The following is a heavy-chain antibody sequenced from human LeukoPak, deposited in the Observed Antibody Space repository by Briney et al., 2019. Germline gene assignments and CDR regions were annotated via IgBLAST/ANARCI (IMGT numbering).Heavy chain of an antibody. CDR3: ARVSCSSTSCYPDY. V-gene: IGHV3-30*04. D-gene: IGHD2-2*01. CDR1: GFTFSTYS. Sequence: PGGSLRLSCVASGFTFSTYSMHWVRQAPGKGLEWLAVISYDGSNEYYGDSVKGRFTISRDNAKNSLYLQMNSLRAEDTAVYYCARVSCSSTSCYPDYWGQGTLVTVSS. J-gene: IGHJ4*02. CDR2: ISYDGSNE.